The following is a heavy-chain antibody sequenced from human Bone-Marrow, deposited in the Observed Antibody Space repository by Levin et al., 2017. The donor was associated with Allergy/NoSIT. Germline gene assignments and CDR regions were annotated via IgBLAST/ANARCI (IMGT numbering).Heavy chain of an antibody. CDR1: GFTFRDYG. CDR2: ISYDGFNK. CDR3: AKGGDYVWGSYRPEEKYYFDY. J-gene: IGHJ4*02. V-gene: IGHV3-30*18. D-gene: IGHD3-16*02. Sequence: LSLTCAASGFTFRDYGMHWVRQAPGKGLEWVALISYDGFNKYYADSVRGRFTISRDNSKNTLYLQMNSLRAEDTAVYYCAKGGDYVWGSYRPEEKYYFDYWGQGTLVTVSS.